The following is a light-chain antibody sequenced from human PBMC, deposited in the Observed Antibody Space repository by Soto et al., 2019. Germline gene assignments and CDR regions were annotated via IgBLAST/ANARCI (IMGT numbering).Light chain of an antibody. J-gene: IGKJ5*01. CDR2: DAS. Sequence: EIEITESPGTLSVSKGETATLSCRASQSVSSYLAWYQQKPGQAPRLLIYDASNRATGIPARFSGSGSGTDFTLTISSLEPEDFAVYYCQQRRNWQVTFGQGTRLQIK. CDR3: QQRRNWQVT. V-gene: IGKV3-11*01. CDR1: QSVSSY.